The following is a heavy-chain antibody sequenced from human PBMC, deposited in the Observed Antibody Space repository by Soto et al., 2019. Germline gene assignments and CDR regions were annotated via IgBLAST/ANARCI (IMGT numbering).Heavy chain of an antibody. CDR2: ISSSGTT. V-gene: IGHV4-31*03. J-gene: IGHJ5*02. CDR1: GASISSGGYY. D-gene: IGHD1-1*01. CDR3: ARRQYNWLFDP. Sequence: SETLSLTCTVSGASISSGGYYWSWIRQHPRKGLEWIGYISSSGTTYNNPSLKSRVTISVDTSKNQFSLKLSSVTAADTAVYYCARRQYNWLFDPWGQGTLVTVSS.